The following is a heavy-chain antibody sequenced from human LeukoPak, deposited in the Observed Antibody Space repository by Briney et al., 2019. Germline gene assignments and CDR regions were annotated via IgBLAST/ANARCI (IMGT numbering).Heavy chain of an antibody. Sequence: PGGSLRLSCAATGFTFSSYAMSWVRQAPGKGLEWVSGINWNGASTGYGDSVKGRFTISRDNAKNSLYLQMNSLRADDTALYLCARVSGGSYYGDFDYWGQGTLVTVSS. CDR2: INWNGAST. J-gene: IGHJ4*02. V-gene: IGHV3-20*01. D-gene: IGHD1-26*01. CDR1: GFTFSSYA. CDR3: ARVSGGSYYGDFDY.